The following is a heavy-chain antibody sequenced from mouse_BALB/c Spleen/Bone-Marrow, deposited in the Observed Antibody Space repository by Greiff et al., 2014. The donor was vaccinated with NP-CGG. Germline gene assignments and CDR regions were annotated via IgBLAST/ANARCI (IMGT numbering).Heavy chain of an antibody. J-gene: IGHJ2*01. CDR3: ARGITTGYFDY. CDR2: INPGSGGT. Sequence: QVQLQQSGAELVRPGTSVKVSCKASGYAFTNYLIEWVKQRPGQGLEWIGVINPGSGGTNYNEKFKGKATLTADESSSTAYMQLSSLTSDDSAVYFCARGITTGYFDYWGQGTTLTVSS. CDR1: GYAFTNYL. V-gene: IGHV1-54*01. D-gene: IGHD1-1*01.